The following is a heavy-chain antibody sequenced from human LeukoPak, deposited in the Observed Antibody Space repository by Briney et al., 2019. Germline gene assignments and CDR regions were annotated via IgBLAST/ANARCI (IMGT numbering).Heavy chain of an antibody. CDR1: GGSVSDYY. Sequence: SETLSLTCSVSGGSVSDYYWSWIRQPAGKGLEWIGRVYASGSANYNPSLKSRVTMSIDTSKNHFSLKLSSMTAADTAIYYCARDRDIVWYGIDYWGQGTLVTVSS. CDR2: VYASGSA. V-gene: IGHV4-4*07. CDR3: ARDRDIVWYGIDY. J-gene: IGHJ4*02. D-gene: IGHD2-15*01.